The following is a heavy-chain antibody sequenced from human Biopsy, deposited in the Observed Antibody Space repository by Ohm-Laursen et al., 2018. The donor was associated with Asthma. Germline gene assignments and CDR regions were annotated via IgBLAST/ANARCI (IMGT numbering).Heavy chain of an antibody. J-gene: IGHJ4*02. Sequence: GSLRLSCTAPGFAVSRDHMFWVRQAPGKGLEWASVIYSGGTSHTADSVRGRFTISRDYSKNTLYLQMHSLRAEDTAVYYCARGDSSNWSHYYFDYWGQGTLVTVSS. D-gene: IGHD3-22*01. CDR2: IYSGGTS. CDR1: GFAVSRDH. V-gene: IGHV3-53*01. CDR3: ARGDSSNWSHYYFDY.